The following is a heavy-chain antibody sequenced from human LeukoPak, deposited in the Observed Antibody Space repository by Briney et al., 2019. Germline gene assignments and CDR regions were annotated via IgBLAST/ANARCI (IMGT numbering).Heavy chain of an antibody. Sequence: PGGSLRLSCATSGFTLSSYWMHWVRQAPGKGLVWVSRINSDGSTTSYADSVKGRFTISRDNAENTLYLQLSSLRAEDTAVYYCARDYCSGGSCYFEYWDEGTLVTVSS. D-gene: IGHD2-15*01. CDR1: GFTLSSYW. CDR2: INSDGSTT. V-gene: IGHV3-74*01. CDR3: ARDYCSGGSCYFEY. J-gene: IGHJ4*02.